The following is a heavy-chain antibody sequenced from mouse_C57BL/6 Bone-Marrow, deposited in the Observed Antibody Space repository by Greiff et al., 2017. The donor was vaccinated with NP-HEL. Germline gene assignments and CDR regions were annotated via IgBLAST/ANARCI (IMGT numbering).Heavy chain of an antibody. CDR3: ARSPSTMVTKAY. J-gene: IGHJ3*01. V-gene: IGHV1-81*01. D-gene: IGHD2-2*01. CDR2: IYPRSGNT. Sequence: QVQLQQSGAELARPGASVKLSCKASGYTFTSYGISWVKQRTGQGLEWIGEIYPRSGNTYYNEKFKGKATLTADKSSSTAYMELRSLTSEDSAVYFCARSPSTMVTKAYWGQGTLVTVSA. CDR1: GYTFTSYG.